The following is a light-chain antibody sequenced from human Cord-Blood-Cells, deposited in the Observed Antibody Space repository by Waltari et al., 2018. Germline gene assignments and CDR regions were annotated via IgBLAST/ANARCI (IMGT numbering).Light chain of an antibody. CDR1: SSDVGGYNY. CDR3: CSYAGSYTWV. CDR2: DVS. Sequence: QSALTQPRSVSGSPGQSVPISCTGTSSDVGGYNYVSWYQQHPGKAPKLMIYDVSKRPSGVPYRFSGSKSGNTASLTISGLQAEDEADYYCCSYAGSYTWVFGGGTKLTVL. V-gene: IGLV2-11*01. J-gene: IGLJ3*02.